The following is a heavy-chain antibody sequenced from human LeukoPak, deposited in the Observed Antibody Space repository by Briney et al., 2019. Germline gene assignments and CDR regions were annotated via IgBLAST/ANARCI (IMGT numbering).Heavy chain of an antibody. J-gene: IGHJ5*02. CDR3: ARGGILLWFGELIYNWFDP. CDR1: GYTFTSYD. D-gene: IGHD3-10*01. V-gene: IGHV1-8*03. CDR2: MNPNSGNT. Sequence: ASVKVSCKASGYTFTSYDINWVRQATGQGLEWMGWMNPNSGNTGYAQKFQGRVTITRNTSISTAYMELSSLRSEDTAVYYCARGGILLWFGELIYNWFDPWGQGTLVTVSS.